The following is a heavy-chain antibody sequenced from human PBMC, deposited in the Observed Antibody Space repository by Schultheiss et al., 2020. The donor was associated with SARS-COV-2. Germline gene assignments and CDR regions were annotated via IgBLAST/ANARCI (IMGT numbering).Heavy chain of an antibody. CDR3: ARLRTLSHYYMDV. D-gene: IGHD1-14*01. J-gene: IGHJ6*03. CDR1: GYSFTSYW. V-gene: IGHV5-51*01. Sequence: GESLKISCKGSGYSFTSYWIGWMRQMPGKGLEWMGIIYPGDSDTRYSPSFQGQVTISADKSISTAYLQWSSLKASDTAMYYCARLRTLSHYYMDVWGKGTTVTVSS. CDR2: IYPGDSDT.